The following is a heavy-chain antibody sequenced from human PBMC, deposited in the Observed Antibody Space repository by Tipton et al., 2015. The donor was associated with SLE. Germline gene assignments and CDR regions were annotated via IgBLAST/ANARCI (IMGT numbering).Heavy chain of an antibody. V-gene: IGHV4-39*07. Sequence: TLSLTCTVSGGSISRSSDYWGWIRQPPGKGLEWIGSINHSGSTNYNPPLKSRVTISVDTSKNQFSLKLSSVTAADTAVYYCARGKGSSSWYYFDYWGQGTLVTVSS. J-gene: IGHJ4*02. CDR2: INHSGST. CDR3: ARGKGSSSWYYFDY. CDR1: GGSISRSSDY. D-gene: IGHD6-13*01.